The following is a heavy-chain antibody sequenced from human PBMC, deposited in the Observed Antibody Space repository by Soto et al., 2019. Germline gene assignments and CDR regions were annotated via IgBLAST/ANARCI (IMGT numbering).Heavy chain of an antibody. J-gene: IGHJ4*02. D-gene: IGHD4-17*01. V-gene: IGHV1-69*02. CDR2: IIPILGIA. Sequence: QVQLVQSGAEVKKPGSSVKVSCKASGGTFSSYTISWVRQAPGQGLEWMGRIIPILGIANYAQKFQGRVTITADKSTSTAYMELSSLGSEDTAVYYCARLTTVTTIRDYWGQGTLVTVSS. CDR1: GGTFSSYT. CDR3: ARLTTVTTIRDY.